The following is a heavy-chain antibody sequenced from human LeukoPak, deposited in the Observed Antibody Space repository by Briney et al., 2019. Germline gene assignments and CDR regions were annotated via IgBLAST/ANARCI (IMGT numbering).Heavy chain of an antibody. CDR2: IYPGDSDT. CDR3: ARHEDCGGDCYSVDY. J-gene: IGHJ4*02. D-gene: IGHD2-21*02. Sequence: GESLKISCKGSGYSFTSYWIGWVRQMPGKGLEWMGIIYPGDSDTRYSPSFQGQVTISADKSISTAYLQWSSLKAPDTAMYYCARHEDCGGDCYSVDYWGQGTLVTVSS. V-gene: IGHV5-51*01. CDR1: GYSFTSYW.